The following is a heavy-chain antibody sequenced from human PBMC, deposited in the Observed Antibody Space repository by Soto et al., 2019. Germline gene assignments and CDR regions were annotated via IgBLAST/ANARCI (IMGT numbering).Heavy chain of an antibody. CDR1: GFTFSDYY. D-gene: IGHD6-6*01. V-gene: IGHV3-11*01. CDR2: ISSSGSTI. CDR3: ARAFIEYSSPPPPGY. J-gene: IGHJ4*02. Sequence: GGSLRLSCAASGFTFSDYYMSWIRQAPGKGLEWVSYISSSGSTIYYADSVKGRFTISRDNAKNSLYLQMNSLRAEDTAVYYCARAFIEYSSPPPPGYWGQGTLVTVSS.